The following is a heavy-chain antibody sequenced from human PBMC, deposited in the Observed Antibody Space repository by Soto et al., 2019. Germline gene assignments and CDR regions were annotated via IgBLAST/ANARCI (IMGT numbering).Heavy chain of an antibody. D-gene: IGHD3-22*01. V-gene: IGHV4-39*01. J-gene: IGHJ6*02. CDR1: GGSISSSNYY. CDR3: ARRSGYNFYYNYYGLDV. CDR2: ISYSGTT. Sequence: SETLSLTCTVSGGSISSSNYYWGWIRQPPGKGLEWIGSISYSGTTYYNPSLRSRATISVDTSKNQFSLKLSSLTAADTAVYYCARRSGYNFYYNYYGLDVSGQATTVTVS.